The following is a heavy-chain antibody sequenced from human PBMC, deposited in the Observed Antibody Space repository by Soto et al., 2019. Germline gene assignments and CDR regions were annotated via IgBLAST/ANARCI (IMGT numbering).Heavy chain of an antibody. Sequence: SETLSLTCTVSGGSISSYYWSWIRQPPGKGLEWIGYIYYSGSTNYNPSLKSRVTISVDTSKNQFSLKLSSVTAADTAVYYCASHIPLDYDYIWGSYRRGGFDYWGQGTLVTVSS. CDR1: GGSISSYY. V-gene: IGHV4-59*08. CDR2: IYYSGST. D-gene: IGHD3-16*02. CDR3: ASHIPLDYDYIWGSYRRGGFDY. J-gene: IGHJ4*02.